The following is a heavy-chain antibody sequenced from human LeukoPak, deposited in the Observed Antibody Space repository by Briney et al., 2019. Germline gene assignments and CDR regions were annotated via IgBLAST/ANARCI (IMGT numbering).Heavy chain of an antibody. J-gene: IGHJ1*01. CDR1: GFTLPHYY. Sequence: PGGGLRLSRAASGFTLPHYYMRWLRQAPGKGGEGVSYITNSGTTIYYADSVKGRFTISRDNAKNSLYLQMNSLRAEDTAVYYCARDGHYDILTGYFQDWGQGTLVTVSS. V-gene: IGHV3-11*01. D-gene: IGHD3-9*01. CDR2: ITNSGTTI. CDR3: ARDGHYDILTGYFQD.